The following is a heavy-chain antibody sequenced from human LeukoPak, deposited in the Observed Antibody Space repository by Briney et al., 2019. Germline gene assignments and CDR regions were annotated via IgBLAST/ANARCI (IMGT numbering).Heavy chain of an antibody. V-gene: IGHV3-21*01. CDR3: AREANDYGDYEVGLFDY. CDR1: GFTFSSYS. J-gene: IGHJ4*02. CDR2: ISSSSSYI. D-gene: IGHD4-17*01. Sequence: GGSLRLSCAASGFTFSSYSMNWVRQAPGKGLEWVSSISSSSSYIYYADSVKGRFTISRDNAKNSLYLQMNSLRAEDTAVYYCAREANDYGDYEVGLFDYWGQGTLVTVSS.